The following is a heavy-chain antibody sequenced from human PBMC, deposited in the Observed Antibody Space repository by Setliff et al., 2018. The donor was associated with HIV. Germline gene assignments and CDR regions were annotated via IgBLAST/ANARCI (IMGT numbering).Heavy chain of an antibody. CDR1: GGSINRSNYY. CDR3: ARWDGYSYGFYFDY. CDR2: IYYSGST. V-gene: IGHV4-39*01. Sequence: PSETLSLTCTVPGGSINRSNYYWGWIRQPPGKGLEWIGTIYYSGSTYYNPSLKSRLTISVDTSKNQFSLKLSSATAADTAVYYCARWDGYSYGFYFDYWGQGTLVTVSS. D-gene: IGHD5-18*01. J-gene: IGHJ4*02.